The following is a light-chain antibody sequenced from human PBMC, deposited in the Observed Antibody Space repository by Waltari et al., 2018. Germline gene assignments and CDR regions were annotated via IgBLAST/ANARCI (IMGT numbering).Light chain of an antibody. CDR3: QQYYSDPLT. Sequence: RATINCKSSQSLLYSSNRENYLAWYQQKPGQPPKLLIYWASARESGVPDRFSGSGSGTDFTLTISNLQAEDAAVYHCQQYYSDPLTFGGGTKVEI. V-gene: IGKV4-1*01. J-gene: IGKJ4*01. CDR1: QSLLYSSNRENY. CDR2: WAS.